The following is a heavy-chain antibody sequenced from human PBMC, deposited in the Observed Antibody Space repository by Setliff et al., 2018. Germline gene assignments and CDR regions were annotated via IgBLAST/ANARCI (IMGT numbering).Heavy chain of an antibody. CDR3: FGAGTCSY. D-gene: IGHD3-16*01. CDR1: GFSFSNCW. Sequence: PGGSLRLSCTASGFSFSNCWVSWVRQAPGKGLEWLASINPHASEKYYVDSVKGRFTISRDNAKNSLSLQMNSLRTEDTAVYYCFGAGTCSYWGQGTQVTVSS. V-gene: IGHV3-7*01. J-gene: IGHJ4*02. CDR2: INPHASEK.